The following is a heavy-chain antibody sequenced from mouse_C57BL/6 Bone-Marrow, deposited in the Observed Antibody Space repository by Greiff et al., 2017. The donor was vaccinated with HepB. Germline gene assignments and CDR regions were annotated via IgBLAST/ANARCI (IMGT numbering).Heavy chain of an antibody. CDR1: GFTFSDAW. V-gene: IGHV6-6*01. Sequence: EVMLVESGGGLVQPGGSMKLSCAASGFTFSDAWMDWVRQSPEKGLEWVAEIRNKANNHATYYAESVKGRFTISRDDSKSSVYLQMNSLRAEDTGIYYCTRGYDYDPYYYAMDYWGQGTSVTVSS. CDR3: TRGYDYDPYYYAMDY. CDR2: IRNKANNHAT. D-gene: IGHD2-4*01. J-gene: IGHJ4*01.